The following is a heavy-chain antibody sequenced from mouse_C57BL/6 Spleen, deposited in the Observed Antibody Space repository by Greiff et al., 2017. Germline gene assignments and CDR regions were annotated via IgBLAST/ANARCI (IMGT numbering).Heavy chain of an antibody. Sequence: VQLKESGGGLVKPGGSLKLSCAASGFTFSSYAMSWVRQTPEKRLEWVATISDGGSYTYYPDNVKGRFTISRDNAKNNLYLQMSHLKSEDTAMYYCARSSNYDAMDYWGQGTSVTVSS. D-gene: IGHD2-5*01. V-gene: IGHV5-4*01. CDR2: ISDGGSYT. J-gene: IGHJ4*01. CDR1: GFTFSSYA. CDR3: ARSSNYDAMDY.